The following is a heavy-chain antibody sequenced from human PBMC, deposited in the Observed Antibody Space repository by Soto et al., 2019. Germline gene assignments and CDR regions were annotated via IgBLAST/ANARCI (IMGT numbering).Heavy chain of an antibody. V-gene: IGHV3-23*01. CDR2: ISGSGGST. CDR1: GFTFSSYA. Sequence: GESLKISCAASGFTFSSYAMSWVRQAPGKGLEWVSAISGSGGSTYYADSVKGRFTISRDNSKNTLYLQMNSLRAEDTAVYYCAKDLGPIAASGFDPWGQGTLVTVSS. CDR3: AKDLGPIAASGFDP. D-gene: IGHD6-13*01. J-gene: IGHJ5*02.